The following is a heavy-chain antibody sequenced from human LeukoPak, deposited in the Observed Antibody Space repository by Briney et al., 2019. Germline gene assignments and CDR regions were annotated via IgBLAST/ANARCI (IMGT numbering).Heavy chain of an antibody. CDR1: GFTVSSNY. V-gene: IGHV3-66*03. J-gene: IGHJ4*02. D-gene: IGHD5-12*01. CDR3: ARDRNSGYSGYAFDC. CDR2: IYSCGST. Sequence: PGGSLRLSCAASGFTVSSNYMSWVRQAPGKGLEWVSVIYSCGSTYYADSVKGRFTISRDNSKNTLSLEMNSLRAEDTAVYYCARDRNSGYSGYAFDCWGQGTLVTVSS.